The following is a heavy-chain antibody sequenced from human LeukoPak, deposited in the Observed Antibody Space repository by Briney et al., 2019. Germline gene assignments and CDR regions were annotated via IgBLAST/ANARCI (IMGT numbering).Heavy chain of an antibody. CDR1: GFTFSSYW. CDR3: AKQSSTAYFEY. J-gene: IGHJ4*02. Sequence: PGGSLRLSCAASGFTFSSYWMHWVRQAPGKGLVWVSRIKSDGSTRYADSVKGRFTVSRDNAKNTVSLQMNSLRAEDTGVYYCAKQSSTAYFEYWGQGTLVTVSS. D-gene: IGHD2-21*01. CDR2: IKSDGST. V-gene: IGHV3-74*01.